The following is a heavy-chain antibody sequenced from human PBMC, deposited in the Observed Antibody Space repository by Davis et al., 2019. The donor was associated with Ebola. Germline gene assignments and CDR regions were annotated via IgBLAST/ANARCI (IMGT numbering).Heavy chain of an antibody. D-gene: IGHD2/OR15-2a*01. J-gene: IGHJ4*02. V-gene: IGHV3-48*02. CDR3: VRGRDFSFDQ. Sequence: GESLKISCAASGFTFSNYPMNWVRQAPGKGLEWISNIRTNSEGTTKHAESVKGRFTISREDATSSLYLQMNSLRDEDTAVYYCVRGRDFSFDQWGRGILVTVSS. CDR1: GFTFSNYP. CDR2: IRTNSEGTT.